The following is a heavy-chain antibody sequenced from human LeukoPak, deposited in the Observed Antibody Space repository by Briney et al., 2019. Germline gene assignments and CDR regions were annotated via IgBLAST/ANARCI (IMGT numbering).Heavy chain of an antibody. V-gene: IGHV4-59*08. J-gene: IGHJ4*02. CDR1: GASITSSY. CDR3: ARHPFSNPFDF. Sequence: SETLSLTCTVSGASITSSYWSWIRPPPGKGLEWIGYVYHTGNTDYNPSLRIRVTISIDTSKSHFTLSLSSATAADTAVYFCARHPFSNPFDFWGRGILVTVSS. D-gene: IGHD7-27*01. CDR2: VYHTGNT.